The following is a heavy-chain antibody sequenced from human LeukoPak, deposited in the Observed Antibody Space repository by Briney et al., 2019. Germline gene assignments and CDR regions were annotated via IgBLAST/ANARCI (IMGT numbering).Heavy chain of an antibody. J-gene: IGHJ5*02. CDR1: GYTFTSYY. CDR2: INPSGGST. CDR3: ARGGYCSGGSCYWSLNWFDP. Sequence: GASVKVSCKASGYTFTSYYMHWVRQAPGQGLEWMGIINPSGGSTSYAQKFQGRVTMTRDTSTSTVYMELSSLRSDDTAVYYCARGGYCSGGSCYWSLNWFDPWGQGTLVTVSS. V-gene: IGHV1-46*01. D-gene: IGHD2-15*01.